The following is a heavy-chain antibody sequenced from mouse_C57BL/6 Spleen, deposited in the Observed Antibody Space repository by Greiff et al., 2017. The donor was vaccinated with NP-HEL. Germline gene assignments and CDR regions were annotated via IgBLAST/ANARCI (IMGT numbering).Heavy chain of an antibody. CDR2: IHTNSGSN. CDR3: ARGATVVATGAMDY. D-gene: IGHD1-1*01. J-gene: IGHJ4*01. CDR1: GYTFTSYW. V-gene: IGHV1-64*01. Sequence: QVQLKESGAELVKPGASVKLSCKASGYTFTSYWMHWVKQRPGQGLEWIGMIHTNSGSNNYNEKFKSKATLTVDKSSSTAYMKLSSLTSEDAAVYYCARGATVVATGAMDYWGQGTSVTVSS.